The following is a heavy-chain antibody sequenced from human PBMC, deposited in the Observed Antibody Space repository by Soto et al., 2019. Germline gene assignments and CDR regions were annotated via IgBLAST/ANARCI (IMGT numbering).Heavy chain of an antibody. CDR3: TKARCTGDDCYVLDY. V-gene: IGHV3-23*01. CDR1: GFTFSSYT. Sequence: EVQVLESGGGLVQPGGSLRLSCAASGFTFSSYTMAWVRQAPGKGLEWVSSISGSGGSPYYADSVQGRFTISRDNYKNTVSLQMTSLRADDTATYHCTKARCTGDDCYVLDYWGHGTLVIVSS. D-gene: IGHD2-21*01. CDR2: ISGSGGSP. J-gene: IGHJ4*01.